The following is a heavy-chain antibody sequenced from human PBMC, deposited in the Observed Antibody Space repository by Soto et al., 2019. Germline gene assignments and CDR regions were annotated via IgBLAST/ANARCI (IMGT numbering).Heavy chain of an antibody. Sequence: QVQLQESGPGLVKPSETLPLTCAVSGGSISNGNWWSWVRQPPGKGLEWIGEIYHSGRTNYNPSRKSRVSISVDTSRNQFSLKLTSVTAADTAIYYCARAAAYCLDSWGQGTLVTVAS. CDR3: ARAAAYCLDS. J-gene: IGHJ4*02. CDR1: GGSISNGNW. D-gene: IGHD6-25*01. CDR2: IYHSGRT. V-gene: IGHV4-4*02.